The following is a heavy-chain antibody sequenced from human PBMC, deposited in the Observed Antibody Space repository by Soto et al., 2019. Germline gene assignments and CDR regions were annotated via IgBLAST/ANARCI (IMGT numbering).Heavy chain of an antibody. D-gene: IGHD6-13*01. CDR3: ARNARSHYDPYGMDV. Sequence: GGSMRRSCAASGFAFSSYSMNGVRQAPGKGLEWVSSISSSSSYIYYADSVKGRFTISRDNAKNSLYLQMNSLRAEDTAVYYCARNARSHYDPYGMDVWAQ. CDR1: GFAFSSYS. V-gene: IGHV3-21*01. CDR2: ISSSSSYI. J-gene: IGHJ6*02.